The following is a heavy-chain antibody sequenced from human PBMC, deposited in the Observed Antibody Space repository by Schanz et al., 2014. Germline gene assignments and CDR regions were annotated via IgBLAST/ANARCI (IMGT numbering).Heavy chain of an antibody. D-gene: IGHD1-7*01. J-gene: IGHJ4*02. CDR2: IYYNGTNK. CDR1: GFTFRSYS. CDR3: AMGGYQLHH. Sequence: VQLVESGGSLVQPGGSLRLSCAASGFTFRSYSMNWVRQAPGKGLEWVALIYYNGTNKYYADSVKGRFTISRDNAENTLYLQMNSLRVEDTAVYYCAMGGYQLHHWGQGTLVTVSS. V-gene: IGHV3-33*03.